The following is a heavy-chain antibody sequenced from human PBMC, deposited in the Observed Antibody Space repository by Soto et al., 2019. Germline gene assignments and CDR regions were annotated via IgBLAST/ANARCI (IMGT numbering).Heavy chain of an antibody. D-gene: IGHD3-10*02. V-gene: IGHV1-8*01. Sequence: QVQLVQSGAEVKKPGASVRVSCKASGYTFTTYDINWVRQAAGQGLEWLGWMSPDSGTTGYAQKFQGRVTMTRDTSITTAYLEVTSLQSEDTAVYYCTRGLPTPVVPIDVRMGANWFDPWGQGTLVTVSS. CDR1: GYTFTTYD. J-gene: IGHJ5*02. CDR2: MSPDSGTT. CDR3: TRGLPTPVVPIDVRMGANWFDP.